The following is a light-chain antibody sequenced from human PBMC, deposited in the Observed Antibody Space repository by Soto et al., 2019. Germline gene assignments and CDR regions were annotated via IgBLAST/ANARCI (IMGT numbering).Light chain of an antibody. V-gene: IGKV3-20*01. J-gene: IGKJ1*01. CDR3: QQYGSSGT. CDR2: GAS. CDR1: QSVSNNY. Sequence: FGLPRFQGPLFLLPGKGATLSCRASQSVSNNYLAWYQQKPGQAPRLLIYGASNRATGIPDRFSGSGSGTDFTLTISRLEPEDFAVYYCQQYGSSGTFGQGTKVGIK.